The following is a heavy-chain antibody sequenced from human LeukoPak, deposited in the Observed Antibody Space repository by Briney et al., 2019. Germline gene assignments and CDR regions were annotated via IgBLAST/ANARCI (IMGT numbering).Heavy chain of an antibody. J-gene: IGHJ2*01. CDR3: SKGLGLSYWYLDL. CDR1: GGSISSSNW. D-gene: IGHD1-26*01. V-gene: IGHV4-4*02. CDR2: IYHSGST. Sequence: SETPSLTCAVSGGSISSSNWWSWVRQPPGKGLEWIGEIYHSGSTNYNPSLKSRVTISVDTSKNQFSLKLSSVTAADTAVYYCSKGLGLSYWYLDLWGRGTLVTVSS.